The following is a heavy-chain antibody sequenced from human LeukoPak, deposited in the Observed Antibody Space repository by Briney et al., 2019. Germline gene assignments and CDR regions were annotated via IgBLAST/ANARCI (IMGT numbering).Heavy chain of an antibody. Sequence: PGGSLRLSCAASGFTFSSYAMSWVRQAPGKGLEWVANIKEDGSIEDYVDSVKGRFTVSRDNAKNSLYLEMNSLRVEDTAVYYCVSQQVAPPWGQGTLVIVSS. V-gene: IGHV3-7*01. CDR3: VSQQVAPP. J-gene: IGHJ5*02. CDR1: GFTFSSYA. CDR2: IKEDGSIE. D-gene: IGHD5-12*01.